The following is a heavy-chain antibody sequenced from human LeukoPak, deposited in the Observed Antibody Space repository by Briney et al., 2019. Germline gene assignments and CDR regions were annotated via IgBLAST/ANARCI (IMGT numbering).Heavy chain of an antibody. D-gene: IGHD3-9*01. CDR2: IYYSGST. CDR1: GGSIGSYY. V-gene: IGHV4-59*08. CDR3: ARYDILSYYFDY. J-gene: IGHJ4*02. Sequence: SETLSLTCTVSGGSIGSYYWSWIRQPPGKGLEWIGYIYYSGSTNYNPSLKSRVTISVDTSKNQFSLKLSSVAAAATAVYYCARYDILSYYFDYWGQGTLVTVSS.